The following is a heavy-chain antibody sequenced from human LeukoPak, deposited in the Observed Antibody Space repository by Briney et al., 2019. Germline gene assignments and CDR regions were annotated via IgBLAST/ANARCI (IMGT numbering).Heavy chain of an antibody. D-gene: IGHD3-22*01. CDR1: GGTFSSYA. CDR3: ASNYDSSGYYYVF. V-gene: IGHV1-69*05. Sequence: GSSVKVSCKTSGGTFSSYAISWVRQAPGQGLEWMGGIIPIFGTANYAQKFQGRVTITTDESTSTAYMELSSLRSEDTAVYYCASNYDSSGYYYVFWGQGTLVTVSS. CDR2: IIPIFGTA. J-gene: IGHJ4*02.